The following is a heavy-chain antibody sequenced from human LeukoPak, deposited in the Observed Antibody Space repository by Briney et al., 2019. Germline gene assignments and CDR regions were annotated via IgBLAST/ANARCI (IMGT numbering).Heavy chain of an antibody. J-gene: IGHJ4*02. D-gene: IGHD1-1*01. V-gene: IGHV4-59*08. Sequence: SETLSLTCTVSRGSISSFYWSWIRQPPGKGLEWIGYISYSGTTYYNPSLGSRVTISLDTSKNQFSLKLTSVTAADTAVYYCARRSTKENGFDFWGQGTLVTVSS. CDR1: RGSISSFY. CDR2: ISYSGTT. CDR3: ARRSTKENGFDF.